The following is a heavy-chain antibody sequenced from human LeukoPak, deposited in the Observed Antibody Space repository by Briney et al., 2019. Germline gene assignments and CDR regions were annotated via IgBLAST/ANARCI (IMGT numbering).Heavy chain of an antibody. Sequence: SVRVSCKASGGTFSSYAISWVRQAPGQGLEWMGRIIPIFGTANYAQKFQGRVTITTDESTSTAYMELSSLRSEDTAVYYCARDLYTAMVSWGAFDVWGQGTMVTVSS. CDR2: IIPIFGTA. J-gene: IGHJ3*01. CDR3: ARDLYTAMVSWGAFDV. CDR1: GGTFSSYA. D-gene: IGHD5-18*01. V-gene: IGHV1-69*05.